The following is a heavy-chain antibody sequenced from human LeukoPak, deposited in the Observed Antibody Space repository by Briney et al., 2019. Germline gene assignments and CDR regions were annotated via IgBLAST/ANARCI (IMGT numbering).Heavy chain of an antibody. D-gene: IGHD1-26*01. J-gene: IGHJ4*02. Sequence: PGGSLRLSCAASGFTFSSYAMSWVRQAPGKGLEWVSAISGSGGRTYYADSVKGRFTISRDNSKNTLYLQMNSLRAEDTAVYYCAKALIVGAIYGLDYWGQGTLVTVSS. CDR3: AKALIVGAIYGLDY. CDR1: GFTFSSYA. V-gene: IGHV3-23*01. CDR2: ISGSGGRT.